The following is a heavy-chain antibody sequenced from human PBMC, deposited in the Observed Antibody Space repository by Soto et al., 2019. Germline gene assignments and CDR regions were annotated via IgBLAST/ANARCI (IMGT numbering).Heavy chain of an antibody. Sequence: SQTLSLTCAISGDSVSTNSATWDWIRQSPSRGLEWLGRTYYRSKWDYDYAASVKGRININPDTSNNQVSLHLDSVTPDDTAVYYCAAPPRYWGQGTLVTVSS. CDR2: TYYRSKWDY. V-gene: IGHV6-1*01. CDR3: AAPPRY. CDR1: GDSVSTNSAT. J-gene: IGHJ4*02.